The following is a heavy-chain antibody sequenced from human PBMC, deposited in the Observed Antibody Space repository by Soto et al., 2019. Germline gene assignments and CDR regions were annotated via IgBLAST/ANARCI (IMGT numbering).Heavy chain of an antibody. D-gene: IGHD4-17*01. Sequence: QVQLVQSGAEVKKPGASVMVSCKASGYTFTSYGISWLRQAPGQGLEWMGWISTYNGNTNYVQKAHGRVTKTTDTSTSTAYMEVRSLRSEDTAVYYCARGDYGDYLWFDPWGQGTLVTVSS. CDR2: ISTYNGNT. CDR1: GYTFTSYG. V-gene: IGHV1-18*01. CDR3: ARGDYGDYLWFDP. J-gene: IGHJ5*02.